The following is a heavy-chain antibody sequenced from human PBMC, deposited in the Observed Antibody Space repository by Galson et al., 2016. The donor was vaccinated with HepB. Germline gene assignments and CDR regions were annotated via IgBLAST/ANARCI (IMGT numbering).Heavy chain of an antibody. D-gene: IGHD3-10*01. V-gene: IGHV4-30-2*05. CDR2: IYHSGST. J-gene: IGHJ4*02. CDR1: GGSISSGGYS. CDR3: ARDRSSGSGSFGY. Sequence: LSLTCAVSGGSISSGGYSWSWIRQPPGKGLEWIGYIYHSGSTYYNPSLKSRVTISVDTSKNQFSLKLSSVTAADTAVYFCARDRSSGSGSFGYWGQGTLDTVSS.